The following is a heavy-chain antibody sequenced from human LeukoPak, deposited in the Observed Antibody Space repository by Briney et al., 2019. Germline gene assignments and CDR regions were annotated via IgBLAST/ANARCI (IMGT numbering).Heavy chain of an antibody. Sequence: GASVKVSCKASGYTFTSYGISWVRQAPGQGLEWMGGIIPTFGTANYAQKFQGRVTITTDESTSTAYMELSSLRSEDTAVYYCASRENFWSGLGGDYYYYYMDVWGKGTTVTVSS. CDR1: GYTFTSYG. J-gene: IGHJ6*03. V-gene: IGHV1-69*05. D-gene: IGHD3-3*01. CDR3: ASRENFWSGLGGDYYYYYMDV. CDR2: IIPTFGTA.